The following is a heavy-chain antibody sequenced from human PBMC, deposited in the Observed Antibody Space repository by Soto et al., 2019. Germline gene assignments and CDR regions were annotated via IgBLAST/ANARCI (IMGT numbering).Heavy chain of an antibody. CDR3: AKKGCGLTRCYENH. Sequence: EVQLLESGGGLVQPGGSLRLSCAASGFTFSDYAMSWVRQAPGKGLEWVSSISSSGDNTYYADSVKGRFTISRNNSKNTAHLQMNSLRANDTAVYHCAKKGCGLTRCYENHWGQRTLVIVSS. CDR1: GFTFSDYA. CDR2: ISSSGDNT. J-gene: IGHJ5*02. V-gene: IGHV3-23*01. D-gene: IGHD2-2*01.